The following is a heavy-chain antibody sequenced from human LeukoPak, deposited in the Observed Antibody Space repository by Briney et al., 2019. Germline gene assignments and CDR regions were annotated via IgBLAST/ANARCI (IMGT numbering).Heavy chain of an antibody. CDR3: VRGSASASLYFDY. D-gene: IGHD3-10*01. J-gene: IGHJ4*02. Sequence: GESLKISCKSSAYSFPTYWIGWVRQMPGKGLEWMGIIYPGDSDTRYSPSFQGQVTISADKSISTAYLQWSSLQASDTAMYYCVRGSASASLYFDYWGQGTLVTVCS. CDR2: IYPGDSDT. CDR1: AYSFPTYW. V-gene: IGHV5-51*01.